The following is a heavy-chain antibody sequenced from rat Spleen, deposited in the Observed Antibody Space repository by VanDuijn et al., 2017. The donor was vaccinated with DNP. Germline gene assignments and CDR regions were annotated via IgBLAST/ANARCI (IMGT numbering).Heavy chain of an antibody. CDR3: TTFLYTYYGYKNAMDA. Sequence: EVQLVESGGGLVQPGRSLKLSCAASGFTFSDYNMAWVRQAPKKGLEWVASIGTSGGSTYYRDSVKGRFTISRDNAKNTQYLQMDSLRSEDTATYYCTTFLYTYYGYKNAMDAWGQGTSVTVSS. CDR2: IGTSGGST. D-gene: IGHD1-9*01. V-gene: IGHV5-27*01. CDR1: GFTFSDYN. J-gene: IGHJ4*01.